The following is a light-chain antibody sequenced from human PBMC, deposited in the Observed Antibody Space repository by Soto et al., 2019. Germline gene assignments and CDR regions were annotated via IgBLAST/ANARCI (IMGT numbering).Light chain of an antibody. CDR3: QQYNKWPFT. J-gene: IGKJ3*01. CDR2: DAS. V-gene: IGKV3-15*01. CDR1: QSISYT. Sequence: EIVMTQSPATLSVSPGERATLSCRASQSISYTLAWYQQKPGQAPRLLIYDASTRATGIPARFSGSGSGTEFTLTISSLKSEDSTVYCCQQYNKWPFTFGPGTTVDIK.